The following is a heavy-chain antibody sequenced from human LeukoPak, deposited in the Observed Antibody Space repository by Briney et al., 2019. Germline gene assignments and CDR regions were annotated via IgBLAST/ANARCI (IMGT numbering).Heavy chain of an antibody. J-gene: IGHJ3*02. CDR3: ARVRSAFDI. D-gene: IGHD3-3*01. V-gene: IGHV4-34*01. CDR1: GGSFSGYY. CDR2: INHSGST. Sequence: PSETLSLTCAVYGGSFSGYYWSWIRQPPGKGLEWIGKINHSGSTNYNPSLKSRVTISEDTSKNQFSLKLSSVTAADTAVYYCARVRSAFDIWGQGTMVTVSS.